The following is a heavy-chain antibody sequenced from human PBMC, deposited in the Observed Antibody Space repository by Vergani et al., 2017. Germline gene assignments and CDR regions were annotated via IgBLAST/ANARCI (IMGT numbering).Heavy chain of an antibody. CDR2: IWYDGSNK. V-gene: IGHV3-33*01. Sequence: QVQLVESEGGVVQPGRSLRLSCAASGFTFSSYGMHWVRQAPGKGLEWVAVIWYDGSNKYYADSVKGRFTISRDNSKNTLYLQMNSLRAEDTAVYYCARETVVPAADTTDYYYYMDVWGKGTTVTVSS. D-gene: IGHD2-2*01. CDR3: ARETVVPAADTTDYYYYMDV. CDR1: GFTFSSYG. J-gene: IGHJ6*03.